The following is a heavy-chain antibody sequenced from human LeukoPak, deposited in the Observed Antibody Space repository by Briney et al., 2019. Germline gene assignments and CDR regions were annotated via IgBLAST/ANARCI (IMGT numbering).Heavy chain of an antibody. Sequence: ASVKVSCTALGGSFTRHAVSWLRQAPGQGLEWMGGIIPIVATPNYAQKFQGRVTISTDESTNTAYLALSRLTSEDTAMYYCARSGGDYYDSSSYYRFDFWGQGTLVTVSA. J-gene: IGHJ4*02. CDR1: GGSFTRHA. V-gene: IGHV1-69*05. D-gene: IGHD3-22*01. CDR3: ARSGGDYYDSSSYYRFDF. CDR2: IIPIVATP.